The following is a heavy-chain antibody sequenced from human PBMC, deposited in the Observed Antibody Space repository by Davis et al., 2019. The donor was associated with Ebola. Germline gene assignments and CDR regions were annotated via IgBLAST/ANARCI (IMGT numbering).Heavy chain of an antibody. Sequence: PGGSLRLSCAASGFTFSSYWMHWVRQAPGKGLVWVSRINSDGSSTSYADSVKGRFTISRDNAKNSLYLQMNSLRAEDTAVYYCARDLTTVTTPTQLLYYYYGMDVWGQGTTVTVSS. D-gene: IGHD4-17*01. CDR3: ARDLTTVTTPTQLLYYYYGMDV. V-gene: IGHV3-74*01. CDR1: GFTFSSYW. J-gene: IGHJ6*02. CDR2: INSDGSST.